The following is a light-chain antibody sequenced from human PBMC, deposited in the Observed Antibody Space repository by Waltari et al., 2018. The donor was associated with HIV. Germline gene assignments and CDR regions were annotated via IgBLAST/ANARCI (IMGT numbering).Light chain of an antibody. CDR2: GAS. J-gene: IGKJ4*01. V-gene: IGKV3-15*01. CDR3: QHYNHGPPLT. CDR1: QSVSSN. Sequence: EIVMTQSPATVSVFRGEGATLSRRASQSVSSNLAWYQQKPGQAPRPLIYGASTRATGIPARFSGSVSGTEFTLTISGLQSEDFAVYYCQHYNHGPPLTFGGGTKVEIK.